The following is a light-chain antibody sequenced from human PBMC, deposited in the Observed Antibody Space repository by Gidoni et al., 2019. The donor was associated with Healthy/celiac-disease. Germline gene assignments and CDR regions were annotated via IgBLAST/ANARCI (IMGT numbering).Light chain of an antibody. J-gene: IGLJ3*02. Sequence: SYELTQPPSVSVPPGQTARITCSGDALPQQYAYWYQQKPGQAPVLVIYKDSERPSGIPERFSGSSSGTTVTLTISGVQAEDEADYYCQSADSSGTWVFGGGTKLTVL. V-gene: IGLV3-25*03. CDR3: QSADSSGTWV. CDR1: ALPQQY. CDR2: KDS.